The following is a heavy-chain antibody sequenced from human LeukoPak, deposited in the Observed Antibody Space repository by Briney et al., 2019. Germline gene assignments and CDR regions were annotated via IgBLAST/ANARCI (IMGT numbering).Heavy chain of an antibody. D-gene: IGHD1-26*01. Sequence: GGSLRLSCAASGFTFSDYYMAWIRQAPGKGLEWLSSISPNGGSIYYTDSVKGRFTISRDNAKNSLYLQMTSLKAEDTAVYYCARGLFVAGSFFDSWGQGTLVTVSS. CDR1: GFTFSDYY. J-gene: IGHJ4*02. CDR2: ISPNGGSI. CDR3: ARGLFVAGSFFDS. V-gene: IGHV3-11*04.